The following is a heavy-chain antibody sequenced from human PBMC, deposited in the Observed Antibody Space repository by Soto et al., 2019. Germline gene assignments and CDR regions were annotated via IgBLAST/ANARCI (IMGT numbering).Heavy chain of an antibody. CDR2: IRSRRYGGTA. Sequence: GGSLRLSCSTSGFNMGDYAMVWFRQASGKGLEWVGHIRSRRYGGTAEYAASVKGRFFISRDDSKNIAYLQMNSLEIEDTARYYCSRLPPNKAVSVVGGINPFDHWGQGTLVTVSS. CDR1: GFNMGDYA. V-gene: IGHV3-49*03. J-gene: IGHJ4*02. D-gene: IGHD3-3*01. CDR3: SRLPPNKAVSVVGGINPFDH.